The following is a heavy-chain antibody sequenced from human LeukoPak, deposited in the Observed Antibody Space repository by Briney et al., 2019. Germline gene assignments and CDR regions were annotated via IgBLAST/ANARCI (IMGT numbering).Heavy chain of an antibody. Sequence: PSETLSHTCTVSGGSISSSSYYWGWIRQLPGKGLEWIGTIYYSGSTYYNPSLKSRVTISVDTSKSQFSLRLSSVTAADTAVYYCARGFYSNYDFDYWGQGTLVTVSS. D-gene: IGHD4-11*01. CDR3: ARGFYSNYDFDY. J-gene: IGHJ4*02. CDR1: GGSISSSSYY. CDR2: IYYSGST. V-gene: IGHV4-39*01.